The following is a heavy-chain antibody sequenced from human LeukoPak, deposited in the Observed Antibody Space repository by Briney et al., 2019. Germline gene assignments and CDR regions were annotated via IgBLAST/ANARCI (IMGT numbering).Heavy chain of an antibody. CDR1: GFTFSSYA. D-gene: IGHD3-22*01. CDR2: ISGSGGST. J-gene: IGHJ3*02. V-gene: IGHV3-23*01. Sequence: AGSLRLSCAASGFTFSSYAMSWVRQAPGKGLELVSAISGSGGSTYYADSVKGRFTISRDNSKNTLYLQMNSLRAEDTAVYYCAKDPIGYYYDSSGSLADAFDIWGQGTMVTVSS. CDR3: AKDPIGYYYDSSGSLADAFDI.